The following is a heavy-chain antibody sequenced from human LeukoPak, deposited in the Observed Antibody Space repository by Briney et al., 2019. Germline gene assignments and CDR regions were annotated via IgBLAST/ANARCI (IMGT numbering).Heavy chain of an antibody. V-gene: IGHV3-23*01. Sequence: PGGSLRLSCAASGFTFSSYAVSWVRQAPGKGLDWVSGISSSGSTDYADSVKGRFIISRDNSKNMLYLQMNRLRAEDTAIYYCALETKNSSLSPGFDYWGQGTLVTVSS. CDR1: GFTFSSYA. CDR3: ALETKNSSLSPGFDY. CDR2: ISSSGST. D-gene: IGHD6-6*01. J-gene: IGHJ4*02.